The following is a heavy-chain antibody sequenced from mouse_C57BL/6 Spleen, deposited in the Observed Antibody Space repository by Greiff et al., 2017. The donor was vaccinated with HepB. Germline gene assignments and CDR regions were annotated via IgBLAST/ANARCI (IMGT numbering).Heavy chain of an antibody. Sequence: QVQLQQSGAELARPGASVKLSCKASGYTFTSYGISWVKQRTGQGLEWIGEIYPRSGNTYYNEKFKGKATLTADKSSSTAYMELRSLTSEDSAVYFCARWGDDERAWFAYWGQGTLVTVSA. D-gene: IGHD2-12*01. V-gene: IGHV1-81*01. J-gene: IGHJ3*01. CDR2: IYPRSGNT. CDR1: GYTFTSYG. CDR3: ARWGDDERAWFAY.